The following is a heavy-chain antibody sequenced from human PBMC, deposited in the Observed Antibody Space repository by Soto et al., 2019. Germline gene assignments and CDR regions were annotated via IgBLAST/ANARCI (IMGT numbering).Heavy chain of an antibody. CDR1: GGTFSSYA. Sequence: ASVKVSCKASGGTFSSYAISWVRQSPVQGLEWMGGIIPIFGTANYAQKFQGRVTITADESTSTAYMELISLRSEDTAVYYCARERLYGTASAWGQGTLVTVSS. CDR3: ARERLYGTASA. V-gene: IGHV1-69*13. D-gene: IGHD1-7*01. CDR2: IIPIFGTA. J-gene: IGHJ4*02.